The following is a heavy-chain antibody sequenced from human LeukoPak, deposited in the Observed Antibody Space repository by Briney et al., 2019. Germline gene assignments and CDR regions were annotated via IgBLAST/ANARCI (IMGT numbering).Heavy chain of an antibody. V-gene: IGHV4-30-4*01. J-gene: IGHJ6*02. CDR3: ARDPPDYDFWSGTIGMDV. CDR1: GGSISSSNW. CDR2: IYYSGST. Sequence: PSGTLSLTCAVSGGSISSSNWWSWIRQPPGKGLEWIGYIYYSGSTYYNPSLKSRVTISVDTSKNQFSLKLSSVTAADTAVYYCARDPPDYDFWSGTIGMDVWGQGTTVTVSS. D-gene: IGHD3-3*01.